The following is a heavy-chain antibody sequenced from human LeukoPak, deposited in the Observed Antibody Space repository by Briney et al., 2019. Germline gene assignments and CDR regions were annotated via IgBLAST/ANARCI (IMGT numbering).Heavy chain of an antibody. CDR3: ARERTHYDFWSGYNPDAFDI. D-gene: IGHD3-3*01. CDR2: INPNSGGT. V-gene: IGHV1-2*06. J-gene: IGHJ3*02. CDR1: GYTFTGYY. Sequence: ASVKVSCKASGYTFTGYYMHWVRQAPGQGLEWMGRINPNSGGTNYAQKFQGRVTMTRDTSISTAYMELSRLRSDDTAVYYCARERTHYDFWSGYNPDAFDIWGQGTMVTVSS.